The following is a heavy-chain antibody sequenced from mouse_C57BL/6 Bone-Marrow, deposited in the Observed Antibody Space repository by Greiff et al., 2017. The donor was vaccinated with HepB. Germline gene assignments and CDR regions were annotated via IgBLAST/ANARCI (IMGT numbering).Heavy chain of an antibody. D-gene: IGHD1-1*01. V-gene: IGHV1-69*01. CDR2: IDPSDSYT. Sequence: VQLQQPGAELVMPGASVKLSCKASGYTFTSYWMHWVKQRPGQGLEWIGEIDPSDSYTNYNQTFKGKSTLTVDKSSSTAYMQLISLTSEDAAVYYCARLDYGSSYGYWGQGTTLTVSS. CDR1: GYTFTSYW. CDR3: ARLDYGSSYGY. J-gene: IGHJ2*01.